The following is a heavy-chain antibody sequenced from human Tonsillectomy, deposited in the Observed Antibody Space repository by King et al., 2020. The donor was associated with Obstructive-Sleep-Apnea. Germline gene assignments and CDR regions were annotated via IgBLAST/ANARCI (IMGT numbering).Heavy chain of an antibody. Sequence: VQLVESGGGVVQPGRSLRLSCATSGFTFSSYGMHWVRQAPGKGLEWVAFISYDGTNKDQKDSVKGRFTISRDNSENTLSLQMNSLKIEDTAVYYCAKDWNADFLHGMDVWGQGTAVTVSS. J-gene: IGHJ6*02. CDR2: ISYDGTNK. V-gene: IGHV3-30*18. D-gene: IGHD1-1*01. CDR1: GFTFSSYG. CDR3: AKDWNADFLHGMDV.